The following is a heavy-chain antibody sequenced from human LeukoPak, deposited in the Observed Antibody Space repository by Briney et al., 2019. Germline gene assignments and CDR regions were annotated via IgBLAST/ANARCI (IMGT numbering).Heavy chain of an antibody. CDR3: ARDHCSGGSCYPIFDY. CDR2: IYYNGST. Sequence: SETLSLTCTVSGGSISSYYWSWIRQPPGKGLEWIGYIYYNGSTNYNPSLKSRVTISVDTSKNQFSLKLSSVTAADTAVYYCARDHCSGGSCYPIFDYWGQGTLVTVSS. V-gene: IGHV4-59*01. CDR1: GGSISSYY. D-gene: IGHD2-15*01. J-gene: IGHJ4*02.